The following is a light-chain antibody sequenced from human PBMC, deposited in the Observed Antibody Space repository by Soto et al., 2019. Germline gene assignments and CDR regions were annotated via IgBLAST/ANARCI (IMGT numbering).Light chain of an antibody. J-gene: IGLJ2*01. Sequence: QSALTQPASVSGSRGQSITISCTGTSSDVGAYDFVSWYQHYPGKAPKLVTFDVTHRPPGISDRFSGSKSANTASLTISGLQAEDEAFYYCSSYTTRSTLVFGGGTKLTVL. CDR3: SSYTTRSTLV. CDR2: DVT. V-gene: IGLV2-14*01. CDR1: SSDVGAYDF.